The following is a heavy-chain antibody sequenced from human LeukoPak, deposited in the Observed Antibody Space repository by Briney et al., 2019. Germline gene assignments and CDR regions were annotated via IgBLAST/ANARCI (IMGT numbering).Heavy chain of an antibody. Sequence: KXSCKASGYTFTINGISWVRQAPGXGLEWMGWISANSGDTIYAEKFHGRVTLTRDTSTGTAYMELDSLTYDDTAVYYCARDRWYAFDYWGQGTLVTVSS. J-gene: IGHJ4*02. CDR2: ISANSGDT. V-gene: IGHV1-18*01. CDR3: ARDRWYAFDY. CDR1: GYTFTING. D-gene: IGHD6-13*01.